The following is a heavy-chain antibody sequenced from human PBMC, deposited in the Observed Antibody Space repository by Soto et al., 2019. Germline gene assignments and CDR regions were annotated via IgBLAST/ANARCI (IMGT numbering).Heavy chain of an antibody. J-gene: IGHJ4*02. V-gene: IGHV5-51*01. CDR1: GYRFTSYW. CDR3: ARHAVWGTSYPDY. D-gene: IGHD3-16*01. CDR2: IYPGDSDT. Sequence: GESLKISFEGSGYRFTSYWIAWVRQMPGKGLEWMGIIYPGDSDTRYSPSFQGQVTLSAEKSISTAYLQWDGLKASDTAMYYCARHAVWGTSYPDYWGQGTLVTVSS.